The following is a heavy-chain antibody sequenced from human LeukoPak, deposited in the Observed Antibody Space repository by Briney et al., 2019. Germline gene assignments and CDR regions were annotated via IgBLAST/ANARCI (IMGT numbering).Heavy chain of an antibody. CDR1: GFTFSSYA. D-gene: IGHD6-19*01. Sequence: TGGSLRLSCAASGFTFSSYAMSWVRQAPGEGLEWVSAISGSGGSTYYADSVKGRFTISRDNSKNTLYPQMNSLRAEDTAVYYCAKDDTYSSGCFDYWGQGTLVTVSS. V-gene: IGHV3-23*01. CDR3: AKDDTYSSGCFDY. J-gene: IGHJ4*02. CDR2: ISGSGGST.